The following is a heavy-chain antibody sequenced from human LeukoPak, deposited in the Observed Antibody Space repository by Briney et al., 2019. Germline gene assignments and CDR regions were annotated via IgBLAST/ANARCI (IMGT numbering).Heavy chain of an antibody. Sequence: PGGSLRLSCAASGFPFITCAMHWVRQAPGKGLEWVAVISYHGSNKDYADSVKGRFTISRDNSKNTLYLEMNSLRAEDTAVYYCAREGPVAGNFDYWGQGTLVTVSS. CDR3: AREGPVAGNFDY. V-gene: IGHV3-30-3*01. CDR2: ISYHGSNK. D-gene: IGHD6-19*01. CDR1: GFPFITCA. J-gene: IGHJ4*02.